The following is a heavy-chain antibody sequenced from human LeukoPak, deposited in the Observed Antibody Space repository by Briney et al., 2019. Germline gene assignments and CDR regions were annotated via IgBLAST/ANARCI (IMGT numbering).Heavy chain of an antibody. D-gene: IGHD2-15*01. J-gene: IGHJ4*02. V-gene: IGHV3-23*01. CDR3: AKGGGGGCASRLAD. CDR2: ICGNNNGT. CDR1: GLTFSSYA. Sequence: GGSLRLSCAASGLTFSSYAMSWVRQAPGKGLEWVSSICGNNNGTYYADSVKGRFTISRDNSKNTLYLEMNSLRAKDTAVYYCAKGGGGGCASRLADWGQGTRVTVSS.